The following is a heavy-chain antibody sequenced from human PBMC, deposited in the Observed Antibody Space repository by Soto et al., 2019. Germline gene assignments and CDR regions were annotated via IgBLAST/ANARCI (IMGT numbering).Heavy chain of an antibody. D-gene: IGHD3-16*01. CDR2: IYYRGTT. V-gene: IGHV4-39*02. J-gene: IGHJ4*02. Sequence: SETLSLTCTVSGGSISSSSYYWGWIRQPPGKGLEWIGSIYYRGTTYYNPSLKSRVTISPDTSKNQFSLHLNSVTPEDTAVYYCAREFPYYVSSDSYLDYWGQGALVTVSS. CDR1: GGSISSSSYY. CDR3: AREFPYYVSSDSYLDY.